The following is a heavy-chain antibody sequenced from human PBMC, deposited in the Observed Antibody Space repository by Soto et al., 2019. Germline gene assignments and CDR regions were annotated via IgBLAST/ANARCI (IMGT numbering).Heavy chain of an antibody. V-gene: IGHV4-31*03. Sequence: SETLSLTCTVSGGSISSGGYYWSWIRQHPGKGLEWIRYIYYSGSTYYNPSLKSRVTISVDTSKNQFSLKLSSVTAADTAVYYCARDRFGELFHGMDVWGQGTTVTVSS. CDR2: IYYSGST. CDR1: GGSISSGGYY. D-gene: IGHD3-10*01. CDR3: ARDRFGELFHGMDV. J-gene: IGHJ6*02.